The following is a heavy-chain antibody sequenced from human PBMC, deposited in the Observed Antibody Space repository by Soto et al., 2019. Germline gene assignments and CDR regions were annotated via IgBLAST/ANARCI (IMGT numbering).Heavy chain of an antibody. CDR3: ARFGEVLLGYYYYGMDV. CDR1: GFSLSTSGVG. V-gene: IGHV2-5*02. CDR2: IYWDDDK. D-gene: IGHD3-10*01. Sequence: QITLKESGPTLVKPTQTLTLTCTFSGFSLSTSGVGVGWIRQPPGKALEWLALIYWDDDKRYSPSLKSRLTITKDTSKIQVVLTMTTMDPVDTATYYCARFGEVLLGYYYYGMDVWGQGTTVTVSS. J-gene: IGHJ6*02.